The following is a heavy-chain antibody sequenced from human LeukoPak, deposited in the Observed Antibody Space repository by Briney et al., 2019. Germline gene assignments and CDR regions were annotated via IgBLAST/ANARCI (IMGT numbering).Heavy chain of an antibody. D-gene: IGHD2-21*02. CDR2: IKSKTDGGTT. Sequence: GGSLRLSCAASGFTFSNAWMSWVRQAPGKGLEWVGRIKSKTDGGTTGYAAPVKGRFTISRDDSKNTLYLQMNSLKTEDTAVYYCTTDSTEGYCGGDCYAYFQHWGQGTLVTVSS. J-gene: IGHJ1*01. V-gene: IGHV3-15*01. CDR1: GFTFSNAW. CDR3: TTDSTEGYCGGDCYAYFQH.